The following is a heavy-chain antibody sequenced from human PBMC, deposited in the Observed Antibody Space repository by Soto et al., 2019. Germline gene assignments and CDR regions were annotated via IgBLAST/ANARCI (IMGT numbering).Heavy chain of an antibody. V-gene: IGHV3-74*01. Sequence: GGSLRLSCAASGFTFSSYSMNWVRQAPGKGLVWVSRVHSGGTTTTYADSVKGRFTISRDNARNTVSLQMSSLRAEDTAIYYCARGDRGGFDLWGHGTMVTVS. CDR1: GFTFSSYS. J-gene: IGHJ3*01. D-gene: IGHD3-10*01. CDR2: VHSGGTTT. CDR3: ARGDRGGFDL.